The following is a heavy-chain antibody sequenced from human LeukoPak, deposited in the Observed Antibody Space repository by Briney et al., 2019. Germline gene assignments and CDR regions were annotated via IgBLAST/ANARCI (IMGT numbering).Heavy chain of an antibody. D-gene: IGHD5-18*01. CDR3: ASWIQLWLLDY. J-gene: IGHJ4*02. CDR2: ISAYNGNT. Sequence: ASVKVSCKASGYTFTSYGISWVRQAPGQGLEWMGWISAYNGNTNYAQKLQGRVTMTTDTSTSTAYMELRSLRSDDTSVYYCASWIQLWLLDYWGQGTLVTVSS. CDR1: GYTFTSYG. V-gene: IGHV1-18*01.